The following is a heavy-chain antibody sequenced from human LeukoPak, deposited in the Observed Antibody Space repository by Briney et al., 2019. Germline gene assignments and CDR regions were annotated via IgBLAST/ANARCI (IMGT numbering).Heavy chain of an antibody. CDR3: ARKTVAGSSSVGGMDV. CDR1: GGSFSGYY. V-gene: IGHV4-34*01. D-gene: IGHD6-6*01. Sequence: SETLSLTCAVYGGSFSGYYWSWIRQPPGKGLEWIGEINHSGSTNYNPSLKSRVTISVDTSKNQFSLKLTSVTAADTAVYYCARKTVAGSSSVGGMDVWGQGTTVIVSS. CDR2: INHSGST. J-gene: IGHJ6*02.